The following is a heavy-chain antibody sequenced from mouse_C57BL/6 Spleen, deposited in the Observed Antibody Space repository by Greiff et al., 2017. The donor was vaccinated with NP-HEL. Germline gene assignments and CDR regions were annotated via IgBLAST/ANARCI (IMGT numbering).Heavy chain of an antibody. CDR3: TTIYYDYDGTPMDY. CDR2: IDPEDGDT. J-gene: IGHJ4*01. CDR1: GFNIKDYY. V-gene: IGHV14-1*01. Sequence: EVQLQQSGAELVRPGASVKLSCTASGFNIKDYYMHWVKQRPEQGLEWIGRIDPEDGDTEYAPKFQGKATMTADTSSNTAYLQLSSLTSEDTAGYYCTTIYYDYDGTPMDYWGQGTSVTVSS. D-gene: IGHD2-4*01.